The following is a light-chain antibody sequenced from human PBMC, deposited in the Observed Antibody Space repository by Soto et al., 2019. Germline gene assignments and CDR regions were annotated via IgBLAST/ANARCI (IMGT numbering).Light chain of an antibody. CDR2: DVS. CDR3: SSYTSSSTLGV. Sequence: HSVLTQPVSVAWSPGQSSTISCTRNSSDVGGYNYVSWYQQHPGKAPKLMIYDVSNRPSGVSNRFSGSKSGNTASLTISGLQAEDEADYYCSSYTSSSTLGVFGTGTKVTVL. V-gene: IGLV2-14*01. CDR1: SSDVGGYNY. J-gene: IGLJ1*01.